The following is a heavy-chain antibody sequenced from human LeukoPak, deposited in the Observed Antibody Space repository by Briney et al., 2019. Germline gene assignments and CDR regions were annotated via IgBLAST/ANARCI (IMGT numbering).Heavy chain of an antibody. Sequence: PGGSLRLSCAASELTFSNYEMHWVRQAPGKGLDWASYISSSSRHIYYADSVKGRFTIFRDDAKNSLFLQMDSLRVEDTAMYYCVRDFSTVTTAYLHHWGQGTLLTVSS. V-gene: IGHV3-48*03. CDR3: VRDFSTVTTAYLHH. CDR2: ISSSSRHI. J-gene: IGHJ1*01. D-gene: IGHD4-17*01. CDR1: ELTFSNYE.